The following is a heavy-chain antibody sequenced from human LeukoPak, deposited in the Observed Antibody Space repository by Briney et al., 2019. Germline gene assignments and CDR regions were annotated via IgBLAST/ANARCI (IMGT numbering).Heavy chain of an antibody. CDR1: GYTFTSYG. Sequence: GASVKVSCKASGYTFTSYGISWVRQAPGQGLEWMGWISAYNGNTNYAQKLQGRVTMTTDTSTSTAYMELRSLRSEDTAVYYCARGEGSLPHYYYYGMDVWGQGTTVTVSS. V-gene: IGHV1-18*04. CDR3: ARGEGSLPHYYYYGMDV. J-gene: IGHJ6*02. CDR2: ISAYNGNT. D-gene: IGHD5-24*01.